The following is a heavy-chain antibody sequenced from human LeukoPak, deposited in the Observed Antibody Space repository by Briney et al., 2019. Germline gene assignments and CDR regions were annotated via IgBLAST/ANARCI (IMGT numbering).Heavy chain of an antibody. Sequence: SETLSLTCAVYGGSFSGYYWSWIRQPPGKGLEWIGEINHRGSTNYNPSLKSRVTISVDTSKNQFSLKLSSVTAADTAVYYCARGYYYGSGSYDYWGQGTLVTVSS. J-gene: IGHJ4*02. CDR2: INHRGST. CDR1: GGSFSGYY. D-gene: IGHD3-10*01. CDR3: ARGYYYGSGSYDY. V-gene: IGHV4-34*01.